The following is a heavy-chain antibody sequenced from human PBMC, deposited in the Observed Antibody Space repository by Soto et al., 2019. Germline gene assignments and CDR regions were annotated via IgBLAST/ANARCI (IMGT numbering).Heavy chain of an antibody. V-gene: IGHV4-61*01. CDR2: IYYSGST. Sequence: QVQLQESGPGLVKPSETLSLTCTVSGGSVSSGSYYWSWIRQPPGRGLEWIGYIYYSGSTNYNPSLQSRVTISVDTTKNQFSLKLSSGPDADTAVYYCARGSLWSCYYACHWFGPLGQGTPVTVSS. CDR1: GGSVSSGSYY. J-gene: IGHJ5*02. D-gene: IGHD3-3*01. CDR3: ARGSLWSCYYACHWFGP.